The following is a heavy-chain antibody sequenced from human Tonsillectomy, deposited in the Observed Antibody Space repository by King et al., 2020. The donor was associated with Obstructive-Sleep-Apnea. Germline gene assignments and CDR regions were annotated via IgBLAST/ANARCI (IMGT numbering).Heavy chain of an antibody. J-gene: IGHJ6*02. CDR2: MFTSGGT. CDR1: GGSISSYS. D-gene: IGHD3-9*01. Sequence: QLQESGPGLVKPSGTLSLTCTVSGGSISSYSWAWIRQPAGEGLEWIGRMFTSGGTNCKPSLKSRVTLSVDTSKNQFSLKLSSVTAADTAVYYCARDVPYDWLVPYYYYGMDVWGQGTTVTVSS. CDR3: ARDVPYDWLVPYYYYGMDV. V-gene: IGHV4-4*07.